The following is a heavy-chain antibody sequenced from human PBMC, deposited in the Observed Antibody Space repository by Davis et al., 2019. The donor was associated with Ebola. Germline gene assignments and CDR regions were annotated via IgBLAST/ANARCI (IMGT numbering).Heavy chain of an antibody. CDR2: INWNGGST. CDR1: GFTFDDYG. D-gene: IGHD6-13*01. CDR3: ARDFGLAAAGTAFDY. Sequence: GESLKISCAASGFTFDDYGMSWVRQAPGKGLEWVSGINWNGGSTGYADSVKGRFTISRDNSKSTLHVQMNSLRAEDTAVYYCARDFGLAAAGTAFDYWGQGTLVTVSS. V-gene: IGHV3-20*04. J-gene: IGHJ4*02.